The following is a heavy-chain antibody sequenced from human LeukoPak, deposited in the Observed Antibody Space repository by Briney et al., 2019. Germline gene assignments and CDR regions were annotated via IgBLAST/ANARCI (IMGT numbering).Heavy chain of an antibody. J-gene: IGHJ5*02. Sequence: SVKVSCKASGYTFTSYGISWVRQAPGQGLEWMGRIIPILGIANYAQKFQGRVTITADKSTSTAYMELSSLRSEDTAVYYCANQLAAAGTRWFDPWGQGTLVTVSS. V-gene: IGHV1-69*04. CDR3: ANQLAAAGTRWFDP. D-gene: IGHD6-13*01. CDR2: IIPILGIA. CDR1: GYTFTSYG.